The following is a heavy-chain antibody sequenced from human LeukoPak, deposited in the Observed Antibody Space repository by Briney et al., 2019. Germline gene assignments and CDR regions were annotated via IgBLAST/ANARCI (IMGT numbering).Heavy chain of an antibody. CDR1: GGSISSGSYY. Sequence: SQTLSLTCTVSGGSISSGSYYWSWIGQPAGKGLEWIGRIYTSGSTNYNPSLKSRVTISVDTSKNQFSLKLSSVTAADTAVYYCARVSHYDSSGYRVPYNWFDPWGQGTLVTVSS. CDR2: IYTSGST. D-gene: IGHD3-22*01. CDR3: ARVSHYDSSGYRVPYNWFDP. J-gene: IGHJ5*02. V-gene: IGHV4-61*02.